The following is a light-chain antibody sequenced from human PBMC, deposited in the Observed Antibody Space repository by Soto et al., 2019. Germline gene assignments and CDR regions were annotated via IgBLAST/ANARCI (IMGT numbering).Light chain of an antibody. CDR1: SSDVGGYDY. J-gene: IGLJ1*01. V-gene: IGLV2-14*01. CDR2: EVT. CDR3: SSYTTTSTYV. Sequence: QSVLTQPASVSGSPGQTITISCTGTSSDVGGYDYVSWYQQHPDKAPRFMIYEVTNRPSGVSHRFSGSKSGNTASLTISGLQAEAEADYYCSSYTTTSTYVFGTGTKLTVL.